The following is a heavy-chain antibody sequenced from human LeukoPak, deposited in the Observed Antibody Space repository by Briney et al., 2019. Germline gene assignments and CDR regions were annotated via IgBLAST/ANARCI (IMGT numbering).Heavy chain of an antibody. J-gene: IGHJ4*02. V-gene: IGHV1-18*01. CDR1: GYTFTSYG. CDR3: ARVGSSSGTMFDY. Sequence: ASVKVSCKASGYTFTSYGISWVRQAPGQGLEWMGWISAYNGNTNYAQKLQGRVTMTRDTSISTAYMELSRLRSDDTAVYYCARVGSSSGTMFDYWGQGTLVTVSS. D-gene: IGHD6-6*01. CDR2: ISAYNGNT.